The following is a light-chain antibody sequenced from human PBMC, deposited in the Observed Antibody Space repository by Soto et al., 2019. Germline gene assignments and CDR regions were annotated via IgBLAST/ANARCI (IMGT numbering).Light chain of an antibody. V-gene: IGKV3-20*01. Sequence: EIVLTQSPGTLSLSPGERATLSCRASQSVSSSYLAWYQQKPGQAPRLLIYGASSRAPGIPDRFSGSGSGTDFTRTISRLEPEDFAVYYCQQYGSSPRTFGQGTKVEI. CDR2: GAS. J-gene: IGKJ1*01. CDR1: QSVSSSY. CDR3: QQYGSSPRT.